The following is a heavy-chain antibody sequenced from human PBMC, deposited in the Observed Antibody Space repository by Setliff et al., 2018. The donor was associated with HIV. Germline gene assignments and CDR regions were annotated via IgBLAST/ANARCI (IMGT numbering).Heavy chain of an antibody. V-gene: IGHV3-30*04. D-gene: IGHD6-13*01. Sequence: GGSLRLSCAASGFTFSSYEMNWVRQAPGKGLEWVAVISYDGSNKYYADSVKGRFTISRDNSKNTLYLQMNSLRAEDTALYYCARDTPYSSSWFHWFDPWGQGTLVTVSS. CDR3: ARDTPYSSSWFHWFDP. CDR1: GFTFSSYE. CDR2: ISYDGSNK. J-gene: IGHJ5*02.